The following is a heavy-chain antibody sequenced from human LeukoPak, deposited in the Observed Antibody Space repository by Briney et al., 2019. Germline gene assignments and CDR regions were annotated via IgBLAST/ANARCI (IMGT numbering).Heavy chain of an antibody. Sequence: GGSLRLSCAASGFTFSSYAMSWVRQAPGKGLEWVSAISGSGGSTYYADSVKGRFTISRDNSKNTLYLQMNSLRAEDTAVYYCATPMWFGVLIPTVTTWYFDYWGQGTLVTVSS. V-gene: IGHV3-23*01. CDR1: GFTFSSYA. CDR3: ATPMWFGVLIPTVTTWYFDY. D-gene: IGHD4-17*01. CDR2: ISGSGGST. J-gene: IGHJ4*02.